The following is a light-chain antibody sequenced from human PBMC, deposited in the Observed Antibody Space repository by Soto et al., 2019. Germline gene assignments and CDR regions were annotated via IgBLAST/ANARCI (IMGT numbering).Light chain of an antibody. CDR2: AAS. CDR3: QHSYRTPQT. Sequence: DIQMTQSPSSLSASVGERVTITCRASQSISSYLNWYQQRPGKAPRLLIYAASSLRSGIPSRFSGSESGTDFTLTINSLQPEDFATYYCQHSYRTPQTFGQVTKVDIK. J-gene: IGKJ1*01. CDR1: QSISSY. V-gene: IGKV1-39*01.